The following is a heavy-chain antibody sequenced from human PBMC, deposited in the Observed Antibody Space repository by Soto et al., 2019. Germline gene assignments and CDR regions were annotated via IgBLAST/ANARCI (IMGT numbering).Heavy chain of an antibody. CDR3: ARGRDGYNSAPDY. V-gene: IGHV3-21*01. Sequence: GSLRLSCAASGFTFSSYSMNWVRQAPGKGLEWVSSISSSSSYIYYADSVKGRFTISRDNAKNSLYLQMNSLRAEDTAVYYCARGRDGYNSAPDYWGQGTLVTVSS. D-gene: IGHD5-12*01. CDR1: GFTFSSYS. J-gene: IGHJ4*02. CDR2: ISSSSSYI.